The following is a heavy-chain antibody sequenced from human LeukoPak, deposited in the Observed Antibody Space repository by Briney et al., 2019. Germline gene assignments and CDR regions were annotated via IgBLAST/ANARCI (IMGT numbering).Heavy chain of an antibody. V-gene: IGHV3-30*02. CDR3: AKDPHDSSLYYYYYYMDV. Sequence: GGSLRLSCAASGFTFSSYGMHWVRQAPGKGLEWVAVIWYDGSNKYYADSVKGRFTISRDNSKNTLYLQMNSLRAEDTAVYYCAKDPHDSSLYYYYYYMDVWGKGTTVTVSS. CDR1: GFTFSSYG. CDR2: IWYDGSNK. J-gene: IGHJ6*03. D-gene: IGHD3-22*01.